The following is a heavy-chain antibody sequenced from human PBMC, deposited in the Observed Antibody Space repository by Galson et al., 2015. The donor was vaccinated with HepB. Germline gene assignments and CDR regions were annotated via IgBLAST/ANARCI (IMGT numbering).Heavy chain of an antibody. CDR2: ISSSSSTI. Sequence: SLRLSCAASGFTFSSYSMNWVRQVPGKGLEWVSYISSSSSTIYYADSVKGRFTISRDNAKNSLYLQMNSLRDEDTAVYYCASSIAAAGPPDAFDIWGQGTMVTVSS. D-gene: IGHD6-13*01. CDR3: ASSIAAAGPPDAFDI. J-gene: IGHJ3*02. CDR1: GFTFSSYS. V-gene: IGHV3-48*02.